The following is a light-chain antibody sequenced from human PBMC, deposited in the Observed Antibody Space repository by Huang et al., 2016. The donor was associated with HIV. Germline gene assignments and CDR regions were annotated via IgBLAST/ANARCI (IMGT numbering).Light chain of an antibody. V-gene: IGKV3-11*01. J-gene: IGKJ4*01. Sequence: GDRATLSCRASQSVSSSLAWYQQKPGQAPRLLIYDASNRAAGIPTRFSGSGSGTDFTLTISSLESEDFAVYYCQQRSNWPPLTFGGGTKVAIK. CDR3: QQRSNWPPLT. CDR1: QSVSSS. CDR2: DAS.